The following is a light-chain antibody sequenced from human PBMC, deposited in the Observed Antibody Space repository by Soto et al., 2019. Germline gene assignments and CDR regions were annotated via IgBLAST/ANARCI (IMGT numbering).Light chain of an antibody. CDR3: QQYNSWPLT. CDR1: QSVGSD. V-gene: IGKV3D-15*01. Sequence: EIVMTQSPATLSVSPGERATLSCRASQSVGSDLAWYQQQPGQAPRLVLYDIFTRATGVPPRISGSGSGTAFTLTISSMQAEDFAVYYCQQYNSWPLTFGGGTKVEIK. J-gene: IGKJ4*01. CDR2: DIF.